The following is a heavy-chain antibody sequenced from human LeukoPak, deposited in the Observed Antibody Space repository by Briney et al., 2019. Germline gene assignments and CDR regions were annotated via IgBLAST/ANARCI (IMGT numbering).Heavy chain of an antibody. CDR2: IIVGSGAT. V-gene: IGHV1-58*01. J-gene: IGHJ4*02. D-gene: IGHD3-16*01. CDR3: AADLSNPRMGASYLDS. CDR1: GFTSTNFA. Sequence: SAKVSCKASGFTSTNFAVQWVRQARGQRLEWIGWIIVGSGATKCAQDFQERVTITRDLSTSTLYMELRSLTSEDTAVYYCAADLSNPRMGASYLDSWGQGTLVTVSS.